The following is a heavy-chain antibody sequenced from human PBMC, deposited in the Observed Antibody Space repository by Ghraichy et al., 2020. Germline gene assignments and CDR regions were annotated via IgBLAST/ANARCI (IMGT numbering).Heavy chain of an antibody. CDR2: IYTSGST. CDR1: GGSISSYY. D-gene: IGHD2-2*01. Sequence: SETLSLTCTVSGGSISSYYWSWIRQPAGKGLEWIGRIYTSGSTNYNPSLKSRVTMSVDTSKNQFSLKLSSVTAADTAVYYCARDGGPRTLPAVDIWGQGTMVTVSS. CDR3: ARDGGPRTLPAVDI. V-gene: IGHV4-4*07. J-gene: IGHJ3*02.